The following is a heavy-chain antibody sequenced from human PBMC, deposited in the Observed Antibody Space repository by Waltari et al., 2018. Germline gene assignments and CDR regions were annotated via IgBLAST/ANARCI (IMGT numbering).Heavy chain of an antibody. J-gene: IGHJ4*02. Sequence: EVQLVESGGGLVQPGGSLRLSCDASGFTFRSFSMNWVRQAPGKGLEWVSYISSSSSTIYYADSVKGRFTISRDNAKNSLYLQMNSLRAEDTAVYYCARSIFHDYWGQGTLVTVSS. CDR3: ARSIFHDY. CDR2: ISSSSSTI. CDR1: GFTFRSFS. V-gene: IGHV3-48*01.